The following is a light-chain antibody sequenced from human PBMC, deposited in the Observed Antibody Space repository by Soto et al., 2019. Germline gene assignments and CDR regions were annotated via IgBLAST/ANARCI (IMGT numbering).Light chain of an antibody. J-gene: IGKJ4*01. CDR2: LGS. V-gene: IGKV2-28*01. CDR1: QSLLHSNGYNY. Sequence: DIVMTQSPLSLPVTPVEPASISCRSSQSLLHSNGYNYLDWYLQKPGQSPQLLIYLGSNRASGVPDRFSGSGSGTDFTLKISRVEAEDVGVYYCMQALQTPLTFGGGTRW. CDR3: MQALQTPLT.